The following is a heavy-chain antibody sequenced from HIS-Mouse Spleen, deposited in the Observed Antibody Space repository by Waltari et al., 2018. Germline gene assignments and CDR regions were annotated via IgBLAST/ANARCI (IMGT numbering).Heavy chain of an antibody. Sequence: QLQLQASGPGLVKPSETLSLTCTAPGGSISSSSYYWAWIRQPPGKGLEWIGSIYYSGSTYYNPSLKSRVTISVDTSKNQFSLKLSSVTAADTAVYYCAREIPYSSSWYDWYFDLWGRGTLVTVSS. CDR1: GGSISSSSYY. CDR3: AREIPYSSSWYDWYFDL. D-gene: IGHD6-13*01. CDR2: IYYSGST. V-gene: IGHV4-39*07. J-gene: IGHJ2*01.